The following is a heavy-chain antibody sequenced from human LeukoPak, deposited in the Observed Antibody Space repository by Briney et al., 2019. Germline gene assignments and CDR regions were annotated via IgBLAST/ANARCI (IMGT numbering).Heavy chain of an antibody. V-gene: IGHV3-9*01. Sequence: QPGRSLRLSCVASGFTFDDYAMHWVRQAPGKGLEWVAGINWNSVSAVYADPLKGRLTISRDNAKNSLFLQMNSLKTEDTAFYYCAKGARSSSGYTTDWGQGILVTVSS. J-gene: IGHJ4*02. CDR1: GFTFDDYA. CDR3: AKGARSSSGYTTD. D-gene: IGHD3-22*01. CDR2: INWNSVSA.